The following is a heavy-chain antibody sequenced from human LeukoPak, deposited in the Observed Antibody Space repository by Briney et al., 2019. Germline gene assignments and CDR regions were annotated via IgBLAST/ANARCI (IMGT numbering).Heavy chain of an antibody. CDR3: ARDLFSGSYQKDF. D-gene: IGHD1-26*01. Sequence: CLRPSCAASGFTLCADWMSWVRQAPGQGLEWVANVESDVSAKSYVASVKGRFTISRDDAQNSLSLEMNSLRAQHTALSFCARDLFSGSYQKDFWGQGALVTVSS. CDR2: VESDVSAK. V-gene: IGHV3-7*01. CDR1: GFTLCADW. J-gene: IGHJ4*02.